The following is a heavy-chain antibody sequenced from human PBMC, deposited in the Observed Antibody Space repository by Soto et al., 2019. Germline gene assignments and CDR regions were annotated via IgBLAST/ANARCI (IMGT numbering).Heavy chain of an antibody. CDR2: ISSSGYI. J-gene: IGHJ6*02. CDR3: ARDCSGGSCYPGMDV. Sequence: EVQLVESGGGLVKPGGSLRLSCAASGFNFNSYTTNWVRQAPGKRLEWLSSISSSGYIFSTDSVRGRFTISSYNAKNSVYLQINCLRAEDTAVYFCARDCSGGSCYPGMDVWGQGTTVTVSS. CDR1: GFNFNSYT. D-gene: IGHD2-15*01. V-gene: IGHV3-21*01.